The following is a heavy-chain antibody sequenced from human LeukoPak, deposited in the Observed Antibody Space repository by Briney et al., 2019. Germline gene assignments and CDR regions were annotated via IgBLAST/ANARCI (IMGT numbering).Heavy chain of an antibody. CDR3: ARDLRTVTTFTPGWFDP. D-gene: IGHD4-17*01. V-gene: IGHV3-74*01. CDR1: GVTFSSYW. CDR2: INHGGSSK. Sequence: GGALKLSCAAPGVTFSSYWVRWGRQAPGKGLVWVCRINHGGSSKSYADSVKGRFTISRDNAKNTLYLQMNSLRAEDTAVYYCARDLRTVTTFTPGWFDPWGQGTLVTVSS. J-gene: IGHJ5*02.